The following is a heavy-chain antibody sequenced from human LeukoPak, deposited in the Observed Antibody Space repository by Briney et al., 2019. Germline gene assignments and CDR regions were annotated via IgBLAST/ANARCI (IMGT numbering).Heavy chain of an antibody. CDR3: AKEWGYSSSWYDY. CDR2: ITFSSSHI. CDR1: GFTFSSYG. Sequence: PGGSLRLSCAASGFTFSSYGMHWVRQAPGKGLECVSSITFSSSHIYYADSVKGRFTISRDNSKNTLCLQMNSLRAEDTAVYYCAKEWGYSSSWYDYWGQGTLVTVSS. V-gene: IGHV3-21*04. J-gene: IGHJ4*02. D-gene: IGHD6-13*01.